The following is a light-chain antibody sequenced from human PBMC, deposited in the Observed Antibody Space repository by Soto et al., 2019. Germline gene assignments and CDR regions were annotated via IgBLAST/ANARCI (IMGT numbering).Light chain of an antibody. J-gene: IGKJ2*01. CDR3: LRYGDSPPAYT. Sequence: EIVLTQSPGTLSLSPGERATLSCRASQSVNIRDLAWYRQKPGQAPSLLIYGASNRSTGIPDRFSGSGSGTDFTLTISRLEPEDFAVYYCLRYGDSPPAYTFGQGTKLEIK. V-gene: IGKV3-20*01. CDR1: QSVNIRD. CDR2: GAS.